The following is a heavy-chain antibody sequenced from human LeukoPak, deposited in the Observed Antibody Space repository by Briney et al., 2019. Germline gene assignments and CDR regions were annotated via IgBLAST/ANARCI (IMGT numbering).Heavy chain of an antibody. CDR2: ISAYNGNT. CDR1: GYTFTSYG. Sequence: ASVKVSCKASGYTFTSYGISWVRQAPGQGLEWMGWISAYNGNTNYAQKLQGRVTMTTDTSTSTAYMELSSLRSEDTAVYYCATLGYGILTGYYPNWFDPWGQGTLVTVSS. V-gene: IGHV1-18*01. CDR3: ATLGYGILTGYYPNWFDP. D-gene: IGHD3-9*01. J-gene: IGHJ5*01.